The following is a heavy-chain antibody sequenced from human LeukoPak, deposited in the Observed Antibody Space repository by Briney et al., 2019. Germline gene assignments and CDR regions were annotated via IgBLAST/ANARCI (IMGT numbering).Heavy chain of an antibody. Sequence: PSETLSLTCTVSGGSISSGGYYWGWIRQPPGKGLEWIGYIYYSGSTYYNPSLKSRVTISVDGSKNQFSLKLSSVTAADTAVYYCATFPRGGSYYDSSDYNDAFDIWGQGTLVTVSS. CDR1: GGSISSGGYY. J-gene: IGHJ3*02. D-gene: IGHD3-22*01. CDR3: ATFPRGGSYYDSSDYNDAFDI. V-gene: IGHV4-30-2*01. CDR2: IYYSGST.